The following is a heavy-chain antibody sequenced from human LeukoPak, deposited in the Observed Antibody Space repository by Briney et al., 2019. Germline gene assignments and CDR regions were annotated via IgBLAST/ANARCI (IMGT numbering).Heavy chain of an antibody. CDR3: ARDFWSNDYYYMDV. CDR2: ISSSSSTI. V-gene: IGHV3-48*04. D-gene: IGHD3-3*01. J-gene: IGHJ6*03. Sequence: GGSLRLSCAASGFTFSSYSMNWVRQAPGKGLEWVSYISSSSSTIYYADSVKGRFTISRDNAKNSLYLHMNSLRAEDTAVYYCARDFWSNDYYYMDVWGKGTTVTVSS. CDR1: GFTFSSYS.